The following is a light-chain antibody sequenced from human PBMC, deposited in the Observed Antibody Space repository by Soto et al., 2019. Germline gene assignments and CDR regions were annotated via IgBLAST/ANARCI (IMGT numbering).Light chain of an antibody. J-gene: IGKJ4*01. CDR3: QQRWTWPLT. Sequence: EIVLTQSPATLSLSPGERATLSCRASQSVKNFLAWYQQKPGQAPRLLIFDAVSRATGIPPRFSGSGSGTDFTRTITGLEPEDFAVYYCQQRWTWPLTFGGGTSVEIK. CDR2: DAV. CDR1: QSVKNF. V-gene: IGKV3-11*01.